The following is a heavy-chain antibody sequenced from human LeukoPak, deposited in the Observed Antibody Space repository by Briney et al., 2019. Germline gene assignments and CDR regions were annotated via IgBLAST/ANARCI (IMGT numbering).Heavy chain of an antibody. CDR3: ARVHEEDIVLVVYATRLEHLGTGFDY. J-gene: IGHJ4*02. Sequence: GGSLRLSCAASGFTFSNYALSWVRQAPGKGLECVSDNSGSGGSTYYADSVKGRFTISRDNSKNTMYLQMNSLRAEDTAVYYCARVHEEDIVLVVYATRLEHLGTGFDYWGQGTLVTVSS. CDR1: GFTFSNYA. CDR2: NSGSGGST. D-gene: IGHD2-8*01. V-gene: IGHV3-23*01.